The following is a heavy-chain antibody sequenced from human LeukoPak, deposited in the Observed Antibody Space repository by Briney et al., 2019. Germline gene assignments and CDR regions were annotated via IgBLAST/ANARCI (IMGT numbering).Heavy chain of an antibody. CDR3: ARGARAGYNLDPFDN. Sequence: PSETLSFSCTVSGGSISSYYWSWIRQPPGKGLEWIGYIYNSGSTKYNPSLKSRVTISVDTSKNQISMKLSSVTAADTAVYYCARGARAGYNLDPFDNWGQGTLVTVSS. V-gene: IGHV4-59*08. CDR2: IYNSGST. CDR1: GGSISSYY. D-gene: IGHD5-24*01. J-gene: IGHJ4*02.